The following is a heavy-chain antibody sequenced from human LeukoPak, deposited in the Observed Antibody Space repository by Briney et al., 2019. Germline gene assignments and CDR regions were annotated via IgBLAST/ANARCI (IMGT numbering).Heavy chain of an antibody. Sequence: GGSLRLSCAASGFTFSSYSMNWVRQAPGKGLEWVSYISSSSSTIYYADSVKGRFTISRDNAKNSLYLQMNSLRAEDTAVYYCARGQQLVRGAFDYWGQGTLVTVSS. CDR3: ARGQQLVRGAFDY. V-gene: IGHV3-48*01. D-gene: IGHD6-13*01. CDR2: ISSSSSTI. CDR1: GFTFSSYS. J-gene: IGHJ4*02.